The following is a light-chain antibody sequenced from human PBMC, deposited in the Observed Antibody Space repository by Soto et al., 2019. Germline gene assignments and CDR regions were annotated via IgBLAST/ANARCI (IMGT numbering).Light chain of an antibody. Sequence: DIQMTQSPSSLSASVGDRVAITCRASQSISSFLNWYQHKPGKAPKLLIYAASSLQSGVPSRFSGRGSGTDFTITISSLQPEDFATYFCQQSDSNPWTFGQGTKVEIK. CDR2: AAS. J-gene: IGKJ1*01. CDR1: QSISSF. CDR3: QQSDSNPWT. V-gene: IGKV1-39*01.